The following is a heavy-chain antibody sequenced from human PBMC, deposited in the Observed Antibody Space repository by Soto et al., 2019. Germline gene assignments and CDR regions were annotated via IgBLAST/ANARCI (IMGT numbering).Heavy chain of an antibody. CDR2: ISGSAAGA. J-gene: IGHJ4*02. Sequence: GGSLRLSCAASGFTFNSYAMNWVRQAPGKGLEWVSVISGSAAGAYYADSVKGRFTISRDNSKNMLYLQINSLRAEDTAVYYCAKAGTYVRSQFDYWGQGTLVTVSS. CDR1: GFTFNSYA. D-gene: IGHD3-10*02. V-gene: IGHV3-23*01. CDR3: AKAGTYVRSQFDY.